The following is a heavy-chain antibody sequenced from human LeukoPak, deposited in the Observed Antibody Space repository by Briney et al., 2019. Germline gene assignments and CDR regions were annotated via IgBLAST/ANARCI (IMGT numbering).Heavy chain of an antibody. V-gene: IGHV1-69*04. CDR3: ARGPEGVAGPPGAFDI. D-gene: IGHD6-19*01. CDR1: RNTLTDLF. CDR2: IIPILGIA. Sequence: ASVKVSCKVSRNTLTDLFIHWVRRAPGKGLEWMGRIIPILGIANYAQKFQGRVTITVDKSTSTAYMELSSLRSEDTAVYYCARGPEGVAGPPGAFDIWGQGTMVTVSS. J-gene: IGHJ3*02.